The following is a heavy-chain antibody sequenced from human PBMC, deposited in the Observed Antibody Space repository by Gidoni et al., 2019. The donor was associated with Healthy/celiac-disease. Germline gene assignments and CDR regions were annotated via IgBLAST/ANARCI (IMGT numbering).Heavy chain of an antibody. J-gene: IGHJ5*02. V-gene: IGHV4-39*01. Sequence: QLQLQESGPGLVKPSETLSLTCTVSGGSITSSSYYWGWIRQPPGKGLEWIGSIYYSGSTYYNPSLKSRVTISVDTSKNQFSLKLSSVTAADTAVYYCAGGQQLVPRTHNWFDPWGQGTLVTVSS. D-gene: IGHD6-13*01. CDR2: IYYSGST. CDR1: GGSITSSSYY. CDR3: AGGQQLVPRTHNWFDP.